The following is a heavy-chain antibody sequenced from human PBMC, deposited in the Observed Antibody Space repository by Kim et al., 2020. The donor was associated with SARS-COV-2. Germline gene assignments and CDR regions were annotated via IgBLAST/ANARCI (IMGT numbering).Heavy chain of an antibody. CDR2: INHSGST. CDR3: ARIKTSTRYCSGGSCFIDWFDP. J-gene: IGHJ5*02. D-gene: IGHD2-15*01. Sequence: SETLSLTCAVYGGSFSGYYWSWIRQPPGKGLEWIGEINHSGSTNYNPSLKSRVTISVDTSKNQFSLKLSSVTAADTAVYYCARIKTSTRYCSGGSCFIDWFDPWGQGTLVTVSS. V-gene: IGHV4-34*01. CDR1: GGSFSGYY.